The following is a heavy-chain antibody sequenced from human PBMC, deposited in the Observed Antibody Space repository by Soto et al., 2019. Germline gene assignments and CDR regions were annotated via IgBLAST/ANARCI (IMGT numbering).Heavy chain of an antibody. CDR3: SRGGHITVVTASFDF. CDR2: IHPSGGGA. V-gene: IGHV1-46*03. Sequence: ASVKVSCKASENTFSSYYLHWVRQAPGQGLEWMGMIHPSGGGATYAQKFLGRVTMTRDTSTSTVFMELSSLRSEDTAKYYCSRGGHITVVTASFDFWGQGTLVTVSS. J-gene: IGHJ4*02. D-gene: IGHD2-21*02. CDR1: ENTFSSYY.